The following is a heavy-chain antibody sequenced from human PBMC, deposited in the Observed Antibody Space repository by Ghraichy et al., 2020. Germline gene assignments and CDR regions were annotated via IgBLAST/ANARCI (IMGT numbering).Heavy chain of an antibody. V-gene: IGHV4-39*01. CDR2: IYYSGST. D-gene: IGHD5-18*01. CDR1: GGSISSSSYY. CDR3: ATGGRYGFF. J-gene: IGHJ4*02. Sequence: SETLSLTCTVSGGSISSSSYYWGWIRQPPGKGLEWIGSIYYSGSTYYNPSLNSLVTISVDTSKNQFSLKLSSVTAADTAVYYCATGGRYGFFWGQGTLVTVSS.